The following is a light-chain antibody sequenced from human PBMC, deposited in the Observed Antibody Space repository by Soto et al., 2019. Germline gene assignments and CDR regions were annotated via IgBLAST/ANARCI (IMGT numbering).Light chain of an antibody. CDR3: QHYNSYSEA. V-gene: IGKV1-5*01. CDR1: QSIGRW. J-gene: IGKJ1*01. Sequence: DIQMTQSPSTLSASVGDTVTVTCRASQSIGRWLAWYQQRPGKAPKLLIFDASTLENGVPARFSGSRSGPEFSLTISSLQPDAFATYYCQHYNSYSEAFGQGTKVELK. CDR2: DAS.